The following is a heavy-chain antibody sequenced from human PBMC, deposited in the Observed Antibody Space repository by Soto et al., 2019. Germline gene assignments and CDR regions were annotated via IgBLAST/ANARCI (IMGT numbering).Heavy chain of an antibody. D-gene: IGHD2-8*01. CDR2: IKSKTDGGTT. V-gene: IGHV3-15*07. Sequence: GGSLRLSCAASGFTFSNAWMNWVRQAPGKGLEWVGRIKSKTDGGTTDYAAPVKGRFTISRDDSKNTLYLQMNSLKTEDTAVYYCTTDRKDIVLMVYAKDGSHFDYWGQGTLVTVSS. J-gene: IGHJ4*02. CDR1: GFTFSNAW. CDR3: TTDRKDIVLMVYAKDGSHFDY.